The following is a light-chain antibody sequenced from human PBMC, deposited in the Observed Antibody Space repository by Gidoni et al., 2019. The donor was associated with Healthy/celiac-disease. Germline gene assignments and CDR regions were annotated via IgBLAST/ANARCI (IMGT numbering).Light chain of an antibody. J-gene: IGKJ2*01. V-gene: IGKV4-1*01. CDR1: QSVLYSSNNKNY. Sequence: DIVMPQSPDPLAASLGARATINCKSSQSVLYSSNNKNYLAWYQQKPGQPPKLLIYGASTRESGVPVRFSGSGSGTDFTLTISSLQAEDVAVYYCQQYYSTPYTFXXXTKLEIK. CDR3: QQYYSTPYT. CDR2: GAS.